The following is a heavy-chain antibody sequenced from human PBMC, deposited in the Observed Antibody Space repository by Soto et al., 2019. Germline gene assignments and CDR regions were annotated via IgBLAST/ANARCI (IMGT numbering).Heavy chain of an antibody. V-gene: IGHV1-69*13. CDR2: IIPIFGTA. Sequence: SVKVSCKASGYTFTSYGISWVRQAPGQGLEWMGGIIPIFGTANYAQKFQGGVTITADESTSTAYMELSSLRSEDTAVYYCAKVSRLLLRLNAFDIWGQGTMVTV. CDR1: GYTFTSYG. J-gene: IGHJ3*02. CDR3: AKVSRLLLRLNAFDI. D-gene: IGHD3-22*01.